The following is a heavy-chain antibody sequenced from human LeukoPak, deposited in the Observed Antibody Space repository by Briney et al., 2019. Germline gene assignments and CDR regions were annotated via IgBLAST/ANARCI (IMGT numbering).Heavy chain of an antibody. CDR1: GFTFSGFW. CDR2: IKQDGNEK. V-gene: IGHV3-7*01. Sequence: GGSLRLSCAVSGFTFSGFWMNWVRQAPGKGLEWVANIKQDGNEKYYVDSVKGRFTISRDNAKNSLYLQMNSLRAEDTAVYYCARELLGHGYNSGDFDYWGQGTLVTVSS. CDR3: ARELLGHGYNSGDFDY. D-gene: IGHD5-24*01. J-gene: IGHJ4*02.